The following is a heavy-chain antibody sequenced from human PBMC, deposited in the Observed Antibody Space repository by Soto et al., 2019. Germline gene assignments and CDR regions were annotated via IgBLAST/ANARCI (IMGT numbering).Heavy chain of an antibody. J-gene: IGHJ4*02. CDR3: AKEGLGISTAHDGTPFH. CDR1: GYTFTDYG. CDR2: ISPYNGNT. Sequence: VSVKVSSKTSGYTFTDYGITWLRQAPGQGLEWMGWISPYNGNTNYAQKLQGRVTMTTDTSASTAYVELRSLRSDDTAVYYCAKEGLGISTAHDGTPFHWGQGTLVTISS. D-gene: IGHD2-15*01. V-gene: IGHV1-18*01.